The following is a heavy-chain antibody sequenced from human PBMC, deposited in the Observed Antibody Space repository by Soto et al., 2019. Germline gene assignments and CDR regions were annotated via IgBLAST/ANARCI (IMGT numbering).Heavy chain of an antibody. D-gene: IGHD3-10*01. CDR3: ARVLLWLGSTPTFDP. J-gene: IGHJ5*02. V-gene: IGHV1-3*01. CDR2: INAGNGNT. CDR1: GYTFSTYA. Sequence: SSVKGSCKASGYTFSTYAVHWGRHAPGQRLEWMGWINAGNGNTKYSQKFEGRVTINRDTSASTAYMELSSLRSEDTAVYYCARVLLWLGSTPTFDPWGQGTLVTVSS.